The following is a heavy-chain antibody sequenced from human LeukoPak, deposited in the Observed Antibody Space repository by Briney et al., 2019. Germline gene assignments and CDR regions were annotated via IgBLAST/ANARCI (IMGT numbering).Heavy chain of an antibody. CDR2: IYHSGST. J-gene: IGHJ4*02. Sequence: KASETLSHTCAVSGYSISSGYYWGWIRQPPGQGLAWIGSIYHSGSTYYNPSLKSRVTISVDTSKNQFSLKLSSVTAADTAVYYCARQTYYEFWSGYRYYFDYWGQGTLVTVSS. CDR1: GYSISSGYY. V-gene: IGHV4-38-2*01. D-gene: IGHD3-3*01. CDR3: ARQTYYEFWSGYRYYFDY.